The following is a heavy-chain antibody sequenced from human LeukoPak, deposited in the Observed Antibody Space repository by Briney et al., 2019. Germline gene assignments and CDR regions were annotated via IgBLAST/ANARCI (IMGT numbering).Heavy chain of an antibody. CDR1: GGSISSGGYY. CDR3: ARGPSCSGGSCSCPRGAFDI. D-gene: IGHD2-15*01. J-gene: IGHJ3*02. Sequence: PSQTLSLTCTVSGGSISSGGYYWSWIRQHPGKGLEWIVYIYYSGSTYYNPSLKSRVTISVDTSKNQFSLKLSSVTAADTAVYYCARGPSCSGGSCSCPRGAFDIWGQGKMVTVS. CDR2: IYYSGST. V-gene: IGHV4-31*03.